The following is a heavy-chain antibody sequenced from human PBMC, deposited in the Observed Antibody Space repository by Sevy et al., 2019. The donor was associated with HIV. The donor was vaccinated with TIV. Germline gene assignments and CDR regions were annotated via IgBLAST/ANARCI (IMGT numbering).Heavy chain of an antibody. Sequence: SGPTLVNPTQTLTLTCTFSGFSLSTSGVGVGWIRQPPGKALERLALIYWDDDKRYSPSLKNRLTITKDTSKNQVVLTMTNMDPVDTATYYCAHRRDDTVVMVYGDFDYWGQGTLVTVSS. V-gene: IGHV2-5*02. CDR2: IYWDDDK. J-gene: IGHJ4*02. CDR1: GFSLSTSGVG. D-gene: IGHD2-8*01. CDR3: AHRRDDTVVMVYGDFDY.